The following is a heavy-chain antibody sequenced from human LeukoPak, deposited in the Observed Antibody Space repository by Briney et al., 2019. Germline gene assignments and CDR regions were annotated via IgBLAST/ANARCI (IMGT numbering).Heavy chain of an antibody. CDR3: ARLGYDFWSGYPGP. CDR2: IYYSGST. J-gene: IGHJ5*02. Sequence: PSETLSLTCTVSGGSASSSSYYWGWIRQPPGKGLEWIGSIYYSGSTYYNPSLKSRVTISVDTSKNQFSLELSSVTAADTAVYYCARLGYDFWSGYPGPWGQGTLVTVSS. V-gene: IGHV4-39*01. CDR1: GGSASSSSYY. D-gene: IGHD3-3*01.